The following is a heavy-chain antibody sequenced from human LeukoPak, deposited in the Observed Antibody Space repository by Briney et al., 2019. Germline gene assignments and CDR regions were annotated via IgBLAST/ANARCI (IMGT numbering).Heavy chain of an antibody. CDR3: STGGYFFDY. CDR1: GFIFSNAW. V-gene: IGHV3-15*01. CDR2: IKSKPDGGTT. D-gene: IGHD2-15*01. Sequence: PGGSLRLSCAGSGFIFSNAWMNWVRQAPGKGLEWVGRIKSKPDGGTTDYAAPVQGRFTISRDDSKSTVYLQMNSLKTEDTAVYHCSTGGYFFDYWGQGTLVTVSS. J-gene: IGHJ4*02.